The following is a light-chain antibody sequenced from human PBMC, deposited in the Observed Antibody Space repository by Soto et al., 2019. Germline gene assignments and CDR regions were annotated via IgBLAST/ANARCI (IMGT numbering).Light chain of an antibody. CDR1: QSISSY. J-gene: IGKJ4*01. CDR3: QQSYSTPLT. CDR2: AES. V-gene: IGKV1-39*01. Sequence: DIQMTQSPSSLSASVGDRVTLTCRASQSISSYLNWYQQKPGKAPKLLIYAESSLQSGVPSMFSGSGSGTDFTLTISSLQPEDFATYYCQQSYSTPLTFGGGTKVEIK.